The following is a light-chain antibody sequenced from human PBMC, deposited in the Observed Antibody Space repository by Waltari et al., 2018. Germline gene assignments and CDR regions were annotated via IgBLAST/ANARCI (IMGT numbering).Light chain of an antibody. V-gene: IGKV3-20*01. Sequence: EIVLRQSPGTLSLSPGDRATLSCRASHSFSSDYLAWYQQRPGQAPRLLISGTSSRATGIPDRFSGSGSGTDFTLTISRLEPEDFAVYYCLQYDTSPKTFGQGTKVDI. CDR2: GTS. J-gene: IGKJ1*01. CDR3: LQYDTSPKT. CDR1: HSFSSDY.